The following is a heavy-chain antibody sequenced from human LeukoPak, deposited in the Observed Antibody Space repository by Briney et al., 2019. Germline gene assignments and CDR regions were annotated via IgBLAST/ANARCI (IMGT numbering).Heavy chain of an antibody. D-gene: IGHD2-2*01. Sequence: ASVKVSCKASGYTFTSYDINWVRQATGQGLEWMGWMNPNSGNTGYAQKFQGRVTITADESTSTAYMELSSLRSEDTAVYYCARDPYCSSTSCYYAFDIWGQGTMVTVSS. CDR1: GYTFTSYD. J-gene: IGHJ3*02. V-gene: IGHV1-8*01. CDR2: MNPNSGNT. CDR3: ARDPYCSSTSCYYAFDI.